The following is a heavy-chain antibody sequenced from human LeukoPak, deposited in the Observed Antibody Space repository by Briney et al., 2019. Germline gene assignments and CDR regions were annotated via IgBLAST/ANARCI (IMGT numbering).Heavy chain of an antibody. CDR1: GGSISSGGYY. CDR3: ARIWSGYPTKFDP. V-gene: IGHV4-61*08. CDR2: IYYSGST. Sequence: SETLSLTCTVSGGSISSGGYYWSWIRQHPGKGLEWIGYIYYSGSTNYNPSLKSRVTISVDTSKNQFSLKLSSVTAADTAVYYCARIWSGYPTKFDPWGQGTLVTVSS. J-gene: IGHJ5*02. D-gene: IGHD3-3*01.